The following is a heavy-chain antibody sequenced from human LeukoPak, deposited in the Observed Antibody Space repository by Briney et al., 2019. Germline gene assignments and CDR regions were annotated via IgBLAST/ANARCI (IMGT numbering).Heavy chain of an antibody. J-gene: IGHJ6*04. Sequence: GGSLRLSWAASGFTFSNYAMSWVRQAPGKGLEWVSAISDSGGFTYYVDSVKGRFTISRDNSKKTLYLQMNGLRAEDTALYYCAKEDLYDGMDVWGKGTTVTVSS. CDR2: ISDSGGFT. CDR3: AKEDLYDGMDV. V-gene: IGHV3-23*01. CDR1: GFTFSNYA.